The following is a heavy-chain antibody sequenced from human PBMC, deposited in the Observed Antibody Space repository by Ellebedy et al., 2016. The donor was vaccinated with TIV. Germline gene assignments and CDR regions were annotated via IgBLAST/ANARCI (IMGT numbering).Heavy chain of an antibody. CDR1: GYSFTSYW. CDR2: ILPANSDI. J-gene: IGHJ5*02. V-gene: IGHV5-51*01. Sequence: GESLKISCQVFGYSFTSYWVGWVRQMPGKGLEWMGIILPANSDIRYSPSFEGQVTISADKSISTAYLQWSSLKASDTATYYWARTSGYSGNGGLDLWGQGTLVTVSS. CDR3: ARTSGYSGNGGLDL. D-gene: IGHD6-13*01.